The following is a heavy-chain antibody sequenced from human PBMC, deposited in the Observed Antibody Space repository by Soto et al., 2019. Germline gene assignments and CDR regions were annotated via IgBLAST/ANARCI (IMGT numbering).Heavy chain of an antibody. J-gene: IGHJ5*02. Sequence: PGGSLRLSCAASGFTFSSYAMSWVRQAPGKGLEWVSAISGSGGSTYYADSVKGRFTISRDNSKNTLYLQMNSLRAEDTAVYYCAKPHPSHCSSTSCYRLNWFDPWGQGTLVTVSS. V-gene: IGHV3-23*01. CDR3: AKPHPSHCSSTSCYRLNWFDP. CDR1: GFTFSSYA. D-gene: IGHD2-2*01. CDR2: ISGSGGST.